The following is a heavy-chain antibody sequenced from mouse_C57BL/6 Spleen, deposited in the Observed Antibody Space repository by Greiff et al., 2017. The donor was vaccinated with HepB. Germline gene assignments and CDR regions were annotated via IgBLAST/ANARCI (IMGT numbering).Heavy chain of an antibody. V-gene: IGHV1-69*01. D-gene: IGHD4-1*01. J-gene: IGHJ4*01. CDR2: IDPSDSYT. CDR1: GYTFTSYW. Sequence: QVQLQQPGAELVMPGASVKLSCKASGYTFTSYWMHWVKQRPGQGLEWIGEIDPSDSYTNYNQKFKGKSTLTVDKSSSTAYMQLSSLTSEDSAVYYCARSQLRGTGPMDYWGQGTSVTVSS. CDR3: ARSQLRGTGPMDY.